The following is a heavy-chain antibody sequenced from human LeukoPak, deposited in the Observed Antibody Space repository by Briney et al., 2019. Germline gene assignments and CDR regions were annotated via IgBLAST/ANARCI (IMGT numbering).Heavy chain of an antibody. J-gene: IGHJ3*02. D-gene: IGHD3-10*01. V-gene: IGHV3-9*01. CDR3: AKAITMVQGVPSDAFDI. CDR2: ISWNSGSI. Sequence: GGSLRLSCAASGFTFDDYAMHWVRQAPGKGLEWVSGISWNSGSIGYADSVKGRFTISRDNAKNSLYLQMNSLRAEDTALYYCAKAITMVQGVPSDAFDIWGQGTMVPVSS. CDR1: GFTFDDYA.